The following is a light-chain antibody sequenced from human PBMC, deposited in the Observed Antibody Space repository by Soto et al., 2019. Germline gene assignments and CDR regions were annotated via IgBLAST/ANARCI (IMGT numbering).Light chain of an antibody. CDR1: PGISSY. V-gene: IGKV1-9*01. CDR2: SAS. Sequence: DIQLTQSPSFLSASVGDRVTITCRASPGISSYLAWYQQKPGKVPELLIFSASTLVSGVPSRFSGSGSETESTFAITGPQPEDAATSDGQHLNSYPFYFGPGTKVFLK. CDR3: QHLNSYPFY. J-gene: IGKJ3*01.